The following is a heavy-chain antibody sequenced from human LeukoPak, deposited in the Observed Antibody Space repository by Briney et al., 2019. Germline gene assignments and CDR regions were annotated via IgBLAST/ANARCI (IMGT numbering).Heavy chain of an antibody. CDR3: ARVRISMVRGAPVWFDS. J-gene: IGHJ5*01. D-gene: IGHD3-10*01. CDR1: GGSISSGSYY. Sequence: SETLSLTCTVSGGSISSGSYYWSWIRQPAGKGLEWIGRIYTSGSTNYNPSLKSRVTISVDTSKNQFSLKLSSVTAADTAVHYCARVRISMVRGAPVWFDSWGQGTLVTVSS. CDR2: IYTSGST. V-gene: IGHV4-61*02.